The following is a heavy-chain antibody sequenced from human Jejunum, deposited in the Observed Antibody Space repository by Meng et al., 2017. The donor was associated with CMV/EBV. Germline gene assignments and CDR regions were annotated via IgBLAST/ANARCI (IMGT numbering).Heavy chain of an antibody. CDR3: AREGARGMDV. J-gene: IGHJ6*02. CDR1: GSNFDTYG. CDR2: IYPGESDT. Sequence: SCAGSGSNFDTYGVAWVRQMPGKGLEWMGIIYPGESDTKYGPSFEGQVTFSADKSINTAYLQWSSLKTSDTATYYCAREGARGMDVWGQGTTVTVSS. V-gene: IGHV5-51*01. D-gene: IGHD3-10*01.